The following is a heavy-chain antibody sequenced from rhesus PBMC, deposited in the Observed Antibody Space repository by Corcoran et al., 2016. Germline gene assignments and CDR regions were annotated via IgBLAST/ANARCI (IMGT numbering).Heavy chain of an antibody. CDR1: GFIFSSYG. CDR3: AGDRGILVVVATFDD. V-gene: IGHV3-54*02. Sequence: EVQLVESGGGLAKPGGSLRLSCAASGFIFSSYGMHWVRQAPGKGLEWVAVISYDGSKKYYAYSVKDRFTITRDNSKIMVDLQMRHLTLEDTAVYYCAGDRGILVVVATFDDWGQGVLVTVSS. J-gene: IGHJ4*01. D-gene: IGHD2-21*01. CDR2: ISYDGSKK.